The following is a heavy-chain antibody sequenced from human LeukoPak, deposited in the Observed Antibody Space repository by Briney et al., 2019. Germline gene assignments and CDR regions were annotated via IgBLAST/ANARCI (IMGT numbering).Heavy chain of an antibody. CDR3: ARGADGVSSNSRGWFDP. D-gene: IGHD2-15*01. CDR1: GFTFSSYS. V-gene: IGHV3-21*01. J-gene: IGHJ5*02. Sequence: GGSLRLSCAASGFTFSSYSMNWVRQAPGKGLEWVSSISSSSSYIYYADSVRGRFTISRDNAKNSLYLQMNSLRAEDTAVYSCARGADGVSSNSRGWFDPWGQGTLVTVSS. CDR2: ISSSSSYI.